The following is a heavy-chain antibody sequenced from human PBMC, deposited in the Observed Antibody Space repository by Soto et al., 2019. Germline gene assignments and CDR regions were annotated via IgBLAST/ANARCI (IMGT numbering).Heavy chain of an antibody. CDR1: GFTFSTYW. CDR3: TRSRLTLDY. J-gene: IGHJ4*02. Sequence: EVHLAESGGGLVQPGGSLRLSCATSGFTFSTYWMSWVRQAPGKGLEGVANINEDGSEKNYVDSVRGRFTLSRDNAKNSLYLQMNSLRAEDTAVYFCTRSRLTLDYWGQGTLVTVSS. V-gene: IGHV3-7*05. CDR2: INEDGSEK. D-gene: IGHD2-8*01.